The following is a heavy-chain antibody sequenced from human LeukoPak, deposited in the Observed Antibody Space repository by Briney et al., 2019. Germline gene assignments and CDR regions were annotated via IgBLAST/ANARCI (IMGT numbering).Heavy chain of an antibody. Sequence: GGSLRLSCAASGFTFSTYAMSWVRQAPGKGLEWVSSISGGGVHTYFADSVKGRFSISRDNSKNTLYLQMNSLRAEDTAVYYCAKDGGGWYTTGWYYFDYWGQGTLVTVSS. CDR2: ISGGGVHT. CDR3: AKDGGGWYTTGWYYFDY. V-gene: IGHV3-23*01. CDR1: GFTFSTYA. D-gene: IGHD6-19*01. J-gene: IGHJ4*02.